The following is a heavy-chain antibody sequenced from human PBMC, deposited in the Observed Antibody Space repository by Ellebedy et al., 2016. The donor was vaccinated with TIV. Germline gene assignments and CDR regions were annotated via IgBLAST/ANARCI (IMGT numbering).Heavy chain of an antibody. CDR2: IDPSGGST. Sequence: AASVKVSCKASGYTFTSYYMYWVRQAPGQGLEWMGVIDPSGGSTDYAQKFQGRVTMTRDTSTSTVYMELSSLRSDDTAVYYCARDRIVGSSSPYYNGMDVWGQGTTVTVSS. J-gene: IGHJ6*02. D-gene: IGHD1-26*01. CDR1: GYTFTSYY. V-gene: IGHV1-46*01. CDR3: ARDRIVGSSSPYYNGMDV.